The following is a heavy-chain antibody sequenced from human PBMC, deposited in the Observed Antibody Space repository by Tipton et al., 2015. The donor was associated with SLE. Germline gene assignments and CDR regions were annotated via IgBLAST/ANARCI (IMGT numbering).Heavy chain of an antibody. CDR1: GGSFSGYY. CDR2: IFYTGST. D-gene: IGHD5-12*01. J-gene: IGHJ4*02. V-gene: IGHV4-34*12. CDR3: ARRHYSGPFDS. Sequence: TLSLTCAVYGGSFSGYYWSWIRQPPGKGLEWIGSIFYTGSTYYNPSLKSRVSSSIDTSKHQFSLKLNSVTAADTAVYYCARRHYSGPFDSWGQGTLVTVSS.